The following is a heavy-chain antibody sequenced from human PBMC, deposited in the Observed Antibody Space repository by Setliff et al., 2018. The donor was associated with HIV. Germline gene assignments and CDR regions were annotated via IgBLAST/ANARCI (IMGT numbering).Heavy chain of an antibody. V-gene: IGHV4-39*07. CDR1: GDSINSGTYY. CDR3: ARAGSYGWDY. Sequence: SETLSLTCTVSGDSINSGTYYWGWIRQPPGKGLEWIGSIYYSGSTYYNPSLKSRVTISVDTSKNQVSPKLSSVTAADTAVYYCARAGSYGWDYWGQGTLVTVS. J-gene: IGHJ4*02. D-gene: IGHD5-18*01. CDR2: IYYSGST.